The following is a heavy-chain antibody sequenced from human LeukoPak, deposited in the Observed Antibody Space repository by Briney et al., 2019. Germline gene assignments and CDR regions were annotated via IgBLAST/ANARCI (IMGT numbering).Heavy chain of an antibody. V-gene: IGHV3-11*01. Sequence: GGSLRLSCAASGFTFSDYYMSWIRQAPGKGLEWVSYISSSGSTIYYADSVKGRFTISRDNAKNSLYLQMNSLRAEDTAVYYCAKDPAGYCSSTSCYAEGPIDYWGQGTLVTVSS. CDR3: AKDPAGYCSSTSCYAEGPIDY. J-gene: IGHJ4*02. D-gene: IGHD2-2*01. CDR2: ISSSGSTI. CDR1: GFTFSDYY.